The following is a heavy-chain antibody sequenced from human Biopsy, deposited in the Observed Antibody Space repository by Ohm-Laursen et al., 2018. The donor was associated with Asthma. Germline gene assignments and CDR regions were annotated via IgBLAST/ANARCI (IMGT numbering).Heavy chain of an antibody. CDR3: ARAVSSSSYWYFDL. CDR1: GDAMSTSGSY. D-gene: IGHD6-6*01. V-gene: IGHV4-39*02. J-gene: IGHJ2*01. Sequence: SETLSLTCIVSGDAMSTSGSYWGWIRQSPGKGLDWIGGIFYSGRTYYNPSPESRVTISADTSKNHFSLKVTSVAAADTAVYYCARAVSSSSYWYFDLWGRGDLVTVSS. CDR2: IFYSGRT.